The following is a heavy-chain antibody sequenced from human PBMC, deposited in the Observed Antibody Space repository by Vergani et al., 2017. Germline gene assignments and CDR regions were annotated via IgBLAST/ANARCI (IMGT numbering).Heavy chain of an antibody. CDR2: INHSGST. CDR1: GGSFSGYY. D-gene: IGHD6-19*01. V-gene: IGHV4-34*01. CDR3: AREAEGSGWYWAAIDI. Sequence: QVQLQQWGAGLLKPSETLSLTCAVYGGSFSGYYWSWIRQPPGKGLEWIGEINHSGSTNYNPSLKSRVTISVDTSKNQFSLKLSSVTAADTAVYYCAREAEGSGWYWAAIDIWGQGTMVTVSS. J-gene: IGHJ3*02.